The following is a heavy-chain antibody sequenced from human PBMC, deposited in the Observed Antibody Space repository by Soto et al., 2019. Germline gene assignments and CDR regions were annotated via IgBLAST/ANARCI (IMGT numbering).Heavy chain of an antibody. V-gene: IGHV2-5*02. CDR1: GFSLSTHTVG. CDR2: IYWDEDK. Sequence: QITLKESGPTLVKPTQTLTLTCTFSGFSLSTHTVGVAWIRQPPGKALEWLALIYWDEDKRYSPSLKSRLTLPPDTSKNPVVLTMTHLDPVDTATYCMAHIVPFCLRGYNFEFWGPGNLVTVSS. D-gene: IGHD3-22*01. CDR3: AHIVPFCLRGYNFEF. J-gene: IGHJ4*02.